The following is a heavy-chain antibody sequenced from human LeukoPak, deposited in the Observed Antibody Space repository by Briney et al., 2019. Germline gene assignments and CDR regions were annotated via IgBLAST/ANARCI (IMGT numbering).Heavy chain of an antibody. D-gene: IGHD2-2*01. Sequence: GGSLRLSCAASGFTFSSYSMNWVRQAPGKGLEWVSSISSSNSYIYYAASVKGRFTISRDNAKNSLYLQMNSLRAEDTAVYYCARDGVVPGAQRHYYYGMDVWGQGTTVTVPS. J-gene: IGHJ6*02. CDR2: ISSSNSYI. CDR3: ARDGVVPGAQRHYYYGMDV. CDR1: GFTFSSYS. V-gene: IGHV3-21*06.